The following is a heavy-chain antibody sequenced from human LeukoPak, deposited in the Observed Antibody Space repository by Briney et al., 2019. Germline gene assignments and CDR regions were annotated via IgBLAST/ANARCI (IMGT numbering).Heavy chain of an antibody. D-gene: IGHD2-2*01. CDR1: RFTFGSYA. V-gene: IGHV3-23*01. CDR2: ISGSGGST. CDR3: AKDLDCSSTTCYPDF. J-gene: IGHJ4*02. Sequence: GGSLRLSCAASRFTFGSYAMSWVRQAPGKGLEWVSAISGSGGSTYYADSVKGRFTISRDSSKNTLYLQMNSLRAEDTAVYYCAKDLDCSSTTCYPDFWGQGTLVTVSS.